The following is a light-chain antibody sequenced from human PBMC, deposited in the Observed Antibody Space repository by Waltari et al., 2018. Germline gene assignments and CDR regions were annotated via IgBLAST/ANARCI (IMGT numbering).Light chain of an antibody. Sequence: DIQMTQSPSSVSASVGDRVTITCRASQGISNWLAWYQQKPGKAPNLLVYSASNLQSGVPSRFSASESGTDFTLTISSLQPEGFATYYCQQTSTFPVTFGGGTEVEF. V-gene: IGKV1-12*01. CDR1: QGISNW. CDR2: SAS. J-gene: IGKJ4*01. CDR3: QQTSTFPVT.